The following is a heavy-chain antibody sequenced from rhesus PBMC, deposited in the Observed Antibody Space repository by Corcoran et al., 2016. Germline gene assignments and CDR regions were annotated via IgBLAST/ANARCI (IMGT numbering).Heavy chain of an antibody. D-gene: IGHD4-35*01. Sequence: EVQLVESGGGLVQPGGSLGLSCAAAACPLHNYGSYGVRQAPGKGLEWISAINTGGGSTYYADSVKGRFTISRDNSKNTLSLQMNSLRPEDTAVYYCVRGHLYGNYVGRYFDSWGQGVLVTVSS. CDR3: VRGHLYGNYVGRYFDS. CDR1: ACPLHNYG. V-gene: IGHV3S25*01. J-gene: IGHJ4*01. CDR2: INTGGGST.